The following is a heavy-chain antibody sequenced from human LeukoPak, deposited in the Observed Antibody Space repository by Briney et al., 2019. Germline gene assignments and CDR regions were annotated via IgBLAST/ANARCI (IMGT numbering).Heavy chain of an antibody. CDR3: ARAGSWMPSFDH. Sequence: SETLPLTCTVSDGSFSSYYWSWIRQAPGKGLEWIGHIYSSGSTDYNPTLKSRVTISVDTSKRQFSLNLNSVTAADTAVYYCARAGSWMPSFDHWGQGILVTVSS. V-gene: IGHV4-59*01. CDR1: DGSFSSYY. J-gene: IGHJ4*02. D-gene: IGHD2-2*01. CDR2: IYSSGST.